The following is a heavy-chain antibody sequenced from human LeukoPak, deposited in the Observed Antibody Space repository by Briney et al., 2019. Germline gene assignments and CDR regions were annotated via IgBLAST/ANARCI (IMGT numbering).Heavy chain of an antibody. V-gene: IGHV3-30*18. CDR1: GFLFSSYD. CDR2: ISFNGNNQ. D-gene: IGHD2-21*02. J-gene: IGHJ4*02. Sequence: GGSLRLSCAASGFLFSSYDMHWVRQAPGKGLEWVAVISFNGNNQYYGESVKGRFTISRDNSKNTLDLLMNSLRDEDSAIYYCAKGVVPFCGGDCFSRTGLGYWGQGAQVTVSS. CDR3: AKGVVPFCGGDCFSRTGLGY.